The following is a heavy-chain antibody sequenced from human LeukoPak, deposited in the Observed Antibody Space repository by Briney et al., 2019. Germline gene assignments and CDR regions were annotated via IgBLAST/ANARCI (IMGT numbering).Heavy chain of an antibody. CDR2: IYYSGST. CDR1: GGSISSSSYY. CDR3: ARGITSGSYLQGAFDI. Sequence: SETLSLTCTVSGGSISSSSYYWGWIRQPPGKGLEWIGSIYYSGSTYYNPSLKSRVTISVDTSKNQFSLKLSSVTAADTAVYYCARGITSGSYLQGAFDIWGQGTMVTVSS. J-gene: IGHJ3*02. V-gene: IGHV4-39*07. D-gene: IGHD1-26*01.